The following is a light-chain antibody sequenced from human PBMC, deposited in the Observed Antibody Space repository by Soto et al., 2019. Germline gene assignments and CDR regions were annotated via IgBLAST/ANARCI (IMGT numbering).Light chain of an antibody. CDR1: QDIRSD. V-gene: IGKV1-17*01. Sequence: DIQMTQSPSSLSASVGDSVIITCRASQDIRSDLSWYQLKPGKAPRRLIYSASNLHSGVPSTFSGSGSETEFTLTITSLQPDDFATYFCLQHRSFPWTFGQGTKVEIK. CDR3: LQHRSFPWT. CDR2: SAS. J-gene: IGKJ1*01.